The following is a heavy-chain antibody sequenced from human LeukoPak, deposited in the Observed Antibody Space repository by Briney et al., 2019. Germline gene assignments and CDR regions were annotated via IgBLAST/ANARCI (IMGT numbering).Heavy chain of an antibody. J-gene: IGHJ4*02. CDR1: GGSISGYS. V-gene: IGHV4-59*08. Sequence: PSETLSLTCTVSGGSISGYSWSWIRQPPGKGLEWIGYIYYSGSTDSNSSLKSRVTISVDTSKNQFSLKLSSVTAADTAVYYCARQSISGWRNFDYWGQGSLVTVSS. D-gene: IGHD6-19*01. CDR2: IYYSGST. CDR3: ARQSISGWRNFDY.